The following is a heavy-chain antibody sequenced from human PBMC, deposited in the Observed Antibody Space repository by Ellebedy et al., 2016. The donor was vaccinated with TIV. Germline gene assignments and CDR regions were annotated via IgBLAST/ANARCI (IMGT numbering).Heavy chain of an antibody. CDR1: GGSFSGYY. D-gene: IGHD6-6*01. Sequence: MPSETLSLTCAVYGGSFSGYYWSWIRQPPGKGLEWIGEITHSGSTNYNPSLQSRVTISVDTSKNQFSLELSSVTAPDTAVYYCARGPRGPYSSSSGDGLDPWGQGTLVTVSS. CDR3: ARGPRGPYSSSSGDGLDP. V-gene: IGHV4-34*01. CDR2: ITHSGST. J-gene: IGHJ5*02.